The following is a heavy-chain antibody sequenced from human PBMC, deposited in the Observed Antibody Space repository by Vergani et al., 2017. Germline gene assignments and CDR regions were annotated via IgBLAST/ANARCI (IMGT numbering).Heavy chain of an antibody. Sequence: EVQLVPSGAEVKTPGESLRISCKGSGYSFTSYWISWVRQMPGKGLEWMGRIDPSDSYNNYRPSFQGHVTIPADKSISTAYLQWSSLKSSDTAMYYCASVGGSSGGGWGEGTLVTVSA. CDR2: IDPSDSYN. J-gene: IGHJ4*02. CDR1: GYSFTSYW. CDR3: ASVGGSSGGG. V-gene: IGHV5-10-1*03. D-gene: IGHD2-15*01.